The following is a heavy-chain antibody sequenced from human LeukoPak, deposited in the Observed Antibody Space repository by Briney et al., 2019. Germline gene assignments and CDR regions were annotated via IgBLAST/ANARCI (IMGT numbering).Heavy chain of an antibody. V-gene: IGHV1-2*02. CDR3: ASDRLSYYYGSGQDNWFDP. CDR2: INPNSGGT. D-gene: IGHD3-10*01. CDR1: GSTFTGYY. Sequence: GASVKVSCKASGSTFTGYYMHWVRQAPGQGLEWMGWINPNSGGTNYAQKFQGRVTMTRDTSISTAYMELSRLRSDDTAVYYCASDRLSYYYGSGQDNWFDPWGQGTLVTVSS. J-gene: IGHJ5*02.